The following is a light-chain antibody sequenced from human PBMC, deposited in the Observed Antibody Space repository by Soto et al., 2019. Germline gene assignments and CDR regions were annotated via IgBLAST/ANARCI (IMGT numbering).Light chain of an antibody. CDR1: QSVDIN. V-gene: IGKV3-15*01. Sequence: EIVLTQSPATLSVSPGDRVTPSCRASQSVDINLAWYQQKAGQAPRLLVYGASTKATDMPGRFSGRGSGTEFTLTINNLQSEDFAVYYCQQYRNWPRTFGQGTRLEIK. CDR3: QQYRNWPRT. CDR2: GAS. J-gene: IGKJ5*01.